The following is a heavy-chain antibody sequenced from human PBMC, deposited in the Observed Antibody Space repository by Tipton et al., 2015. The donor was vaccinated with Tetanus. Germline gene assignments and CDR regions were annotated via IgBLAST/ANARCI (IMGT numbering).Heavy chain of an antibody. Sequence: QVQLVQSGAEVKKPGASVKVSCKASGYTFTSYYMHWVRQAPGQGLEWMGIINPSGGSTSYAQKFQGRVTMTRDTSTSTVYMELSSLRSEDTAVYYCARSGYYDSSGLPLFDYWGQGTLVTASS. D-gene: IGHD3-22*01. CDR3: ARSGYYDSSGLPLFDY. J-gene: IGHJ4*02. CDR2: INPSGGST. V-gene: IGHV1-46*01. CDR1: GYTFTSYY.